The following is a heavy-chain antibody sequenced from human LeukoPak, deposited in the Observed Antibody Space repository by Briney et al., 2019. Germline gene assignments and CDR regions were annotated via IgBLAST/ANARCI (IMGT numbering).Heavy chain of an antibody. CDR3: ARAPSPASYAMDV. CDR2: MNPNSGNT. J-gene: IGHJ6*02. V-gene: IGHV1-8*01. Sequence: GASVKVSCKASGYTFRSFDVKWVRQATGQGLEWMGWMNPNSGNTGYAQEFQGRVTMTRNTSINTAYMEVSGLTSEDTAVYYCARAPSPASYAMDVWGQGTTVTVSS. CDR1: GYTFRSFD.